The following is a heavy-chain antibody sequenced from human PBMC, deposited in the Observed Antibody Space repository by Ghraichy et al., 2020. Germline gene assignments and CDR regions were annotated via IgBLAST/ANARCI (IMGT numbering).Heavy chain of an antibody. CDR3: TRHPAGRKRYFDP. CDR1: GYIFTSYW. Sequence: GESLNNSCQGSGYIFTSYWIGWVRQMPGKGLEWIGIIYPGDFDTRYSPSFQGQVTISADRSISTAYLQWNSLKASDTAMYYCTRHPAGRKRYFDPWGRGTLVTVSS. V-gene: IGHV5-51*01. D-gene: IGHD1-1*01. CDR2: IYPGDFDT. J-gene: IGHJ5*02.